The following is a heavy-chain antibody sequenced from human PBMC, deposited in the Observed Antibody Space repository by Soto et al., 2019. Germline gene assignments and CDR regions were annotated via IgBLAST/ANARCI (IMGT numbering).Heavy chain of an antibody. V-gene: IGHV4-30-4*01. CDR3: ASTDSSDYFDY. Sequence: SETLSLTCTVSGGSISSGDYYWSWIRQPPGKGLEWIGYIYYSGSTYYNPSLKSRVTISVDTSKNQFSLKLSSVTAADTAVYYCASTDSSDYFDYWGQGTLVTVS. J-gene: IGHJ4*02. CDR2: IYYSGST. D-gene: IGHD4-4*01. CDR1: GGSISSGDYY.